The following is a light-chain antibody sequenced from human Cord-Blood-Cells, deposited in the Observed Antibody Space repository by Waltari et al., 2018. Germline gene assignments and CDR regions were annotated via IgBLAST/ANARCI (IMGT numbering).Light chain of an antibody. CDR1: QSISSY. Sequence: DIQMTQSPSSLSASVGDRVTITCRASQSISSYLNWYQQKPGKAPKLLIYAASSLQSGVPSRFSGSGSGTDFTPTISSLQPEDFATYYCQQSYSTTWTFGQGTEVEIK. CDR2: AAS. CDR3: QQSYSTTWT. J-gene: IGKJ1*01. V-gene: IGKV1-39*01.